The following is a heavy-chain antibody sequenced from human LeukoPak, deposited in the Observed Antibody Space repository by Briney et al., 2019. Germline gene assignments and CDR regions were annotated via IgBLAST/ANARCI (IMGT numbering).Heavy chain of an antibody. D-gene: IGHD4-17*01. CDR3: ARQTYYGDYLHFDY. CDR1: GFTFSSYW. V-gene: IGHV3-74*01. J-gene: IGHJ4*02. Sequence: PGGSLRLSCAASGFTFSSYWMHWVRQAPGKGLVWVSRINNDGSSTSYADSVKGRFTISRDNAKNTLYLQMNSLRAEDTAVYYCARQTYYGDYLHFDYWGQGTLVTVSS. CDR2: INNDGSST.